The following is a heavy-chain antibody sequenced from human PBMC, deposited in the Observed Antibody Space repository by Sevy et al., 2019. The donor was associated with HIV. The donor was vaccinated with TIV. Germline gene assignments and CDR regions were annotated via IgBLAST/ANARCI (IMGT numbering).Heavy chain of an antibody. CDR2: IWFDGSNT. D-gene: IGHD4-17*01. CDR1: GFTFSTYG. V-gene: IGHV3-33*01. Sequence: GGSLRLSCAASGFTFSTYGMHWVRQAPGKGLEWVAVIWFDGSNTYYADSVKGRFTISRDIAKNTLHLQMNSLRAEDRAVYYCARDLEFYVYGDYVPAFMLDYWGQGTLVTVSS. CDR3: ARDLEFYVYGDYVPAFMLDY. J-gene: IGHJ4*02.